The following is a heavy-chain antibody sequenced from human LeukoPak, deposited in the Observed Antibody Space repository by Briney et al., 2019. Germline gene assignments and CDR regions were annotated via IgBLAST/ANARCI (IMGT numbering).Heavy chain of an antibody. CDR2: FDPEDGET. V-gene: IGHV1-24*01. CDR1: GYTLTELS. CDR3: ARERPGGCSGGSCYSSWFDP. J-gene: IGHJ5*02. Sequence: GASVPVSCQVSGYTLTELSMHWVRQAPGKGLEWMGGFDPEDGETIYAQKFQGRVTMTEDTSTDTAYMELSSLRSEDTAVYYCARERPGGCSGGSCYSSWFDPWGQGTLVTVSS. D-gene: IGHD2-15*01.